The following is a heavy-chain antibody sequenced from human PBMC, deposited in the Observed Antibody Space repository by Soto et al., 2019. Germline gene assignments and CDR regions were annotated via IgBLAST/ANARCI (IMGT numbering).Heavy chain of an antibody. Sequence: SVKVSCKASGGTFSSYAISWVRQAPGQGLEWMGGIIPIFGTANYAQKFQGRVTITADESTSTAYMELSSLRSEDTAVYYCAKDRSRPNRYCSGGSCYSEVHYWGQGTLVTVSS. CDR3: AKDRSRPNRYCSGGSCYSEVHY. D-gene: IGHD2-15*01. V-gene: IGHV1-69*13. CDR2: IIPIFGTA. CDR1: GGTFSSYA. J-gene: IGHJ4*02.